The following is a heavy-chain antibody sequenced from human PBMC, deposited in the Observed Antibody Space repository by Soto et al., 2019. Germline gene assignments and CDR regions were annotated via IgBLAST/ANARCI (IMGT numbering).Heavy chain of an antibody. D-gene: IGHD5-18*01. CDR3: ASLWGRQLWLPPP. Sequence: GGSLRLSCAASGFTFSNYEMNWVRQAPGKGLEWVSNIDSSGGTIYYADSVKGRFTISRDNAKNSLYLQMNSLRVEDTAVYYCASLWGRQLWLPPPWGQGTQVTVSS. CDR2: IDSSGGTI. J-gene: IGHJ5*02. CDR1: GFTFSNYE. V-gene: IGHV3-48*03.